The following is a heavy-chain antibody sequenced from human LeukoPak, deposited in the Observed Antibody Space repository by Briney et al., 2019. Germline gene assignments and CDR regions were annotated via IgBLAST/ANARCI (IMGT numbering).Heavy chain of an antibody. CDR2: IYNSGST. J-gene: IGHJ4*02. V-gene: IGHV4-38-2*01. Sequence: PSETLSLTCVVSGHSISTAYSISSGYYWGWIRQPPGKGLEWIGSIYNSGSTHYNPSLKSRVTISVDTSKNQFSLKLSSVTAADTAVYYCAGNASVVVPAAMSGGLHYFDYWGQGTLVTVSS. CDR1: GHSISTAYSISSGYY. D-gene: IGHD2-2*01. CDR3: AGNASVVVPAAMSGGLHYFDY.